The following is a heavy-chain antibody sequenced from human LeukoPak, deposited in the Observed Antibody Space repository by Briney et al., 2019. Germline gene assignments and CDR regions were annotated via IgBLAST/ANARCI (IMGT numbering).Heavy chain of an antibody. CDR1: GFSFSSYG. Sequence: GGSLRLSCAGSGFSFSSYGMHWVRQAPGKGLEWVANIKQDGSEKYYVDSVKGRFTISRDNAKNSLYLQMNSLRAEDTAVYYCARISGWIYFDYWGQGTLVTVSS. CDR2: IKQDGSEK. V-gene: IGHV3-7*01. J-gene: IGHJ4*02. CDR3: ARISGWIYFDY. D-gene: IGHD6-19*01.